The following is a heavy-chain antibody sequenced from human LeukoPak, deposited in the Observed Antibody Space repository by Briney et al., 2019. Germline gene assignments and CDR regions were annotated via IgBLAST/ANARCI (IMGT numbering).Heavy chain of an antibody. V-gene: IGHV3-53*01. CDR3: AKAYSSGWHRALDY. J-gene: IGHJ4*02. Sequence: GGSLRLSCAASGFTVSSNYMSWVRQAPGKGLEWVSVIYSGGSTYYADSVKGRFTISRDNSKNTLYLQMNSLRAEDTAVYYCAKAYSSGWHRALDYWGQGTLVTVSS. CDR2: IYSGGST. D-gene: IGHD6-19*01. CDR1: GFTVSSNY.